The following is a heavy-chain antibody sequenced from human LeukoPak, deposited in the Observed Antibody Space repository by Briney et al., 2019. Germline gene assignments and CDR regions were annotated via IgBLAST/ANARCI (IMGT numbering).Heavy chain of an antibody. CDR1: GGSISSSGYY. D-gene: IGHD6-6*01. CDR3: AAEYSSSERYFDY. CDR2: IYYSGST. Sequence: SETLSLTCTVSGGSISSSGYYWSWIRQYPGTGLEWIGYIYYSGSTYYNPSLKSRVTISVDTSKNQFSLKLSSVTAADTAVYYCAAEYSSSERYFDYWGQGTLVTVSS. V-gene: IGHV4-31*03. J-gene: IGHJ4*02.